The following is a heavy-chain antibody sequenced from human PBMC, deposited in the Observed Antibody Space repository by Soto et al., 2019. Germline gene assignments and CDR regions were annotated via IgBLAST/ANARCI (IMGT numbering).Heavy chain of an antibody. CDR2: ISSSSSYI. Sequence: PGGSLRLSCAASGFTFSSYAMHWVRQAPGKGLEWVSSISSSSSYIYYADSVKGRFTISRDNAKNSLYLQMNSLRAEDTAVYYCARGRSVRGVIPEIRWGQGTLVTSPQ. D-gene: IGHD3-10*01. J-gene: IGHJ4*02. CDR1: GFTFSSYA. V-gene: IGHV3-21*01. CDR3: ARGRSVRGVIPEIR.